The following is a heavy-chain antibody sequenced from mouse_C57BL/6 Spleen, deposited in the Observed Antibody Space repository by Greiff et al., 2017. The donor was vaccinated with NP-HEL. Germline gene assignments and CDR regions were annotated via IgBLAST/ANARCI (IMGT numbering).Heavy chain of an antibody. Sequence: VQLQESGPGLVQPSQSLSITCTVSGFSLTSYGVHWVRQSQGKGLAWLGVIWSGGSTDYNAAFISRLSISKDNSKSQVFFKMNSLQADDTAIYYCARKGGYYGYYAMDYWGQGTSVTVSS. V-gene: IGHV2-2*01. CDR1: GFSLTSYG. J-gene: IGHJ4*01. D-gene: IGHD2-3*01. CDR2: IWSGGST. CDR3: ARKGGYYGYYAMDY.